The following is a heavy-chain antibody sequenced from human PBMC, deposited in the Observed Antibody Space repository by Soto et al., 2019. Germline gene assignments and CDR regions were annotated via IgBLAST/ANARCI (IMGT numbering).Heavy chain of an antibody. D-gene: IGHD3-10*01. CDR1: GFPFTSYG. CDR2: ISYDGSDK. CDR3: VGGQYYFDY. V-gene: IGHV3-30*03. J-gene: IGHJ4*02. Sequence: QVQLVESGGGVVQPWRSLRLSCAASGFPFTSYGMHWVHEGPDKGLEWVAIISYDGSDKYYADSVKGRFTISRDNSKNTLYLQMNSLRPEDTALYYCVGGQYYFDYRGQGTLVIVSS.